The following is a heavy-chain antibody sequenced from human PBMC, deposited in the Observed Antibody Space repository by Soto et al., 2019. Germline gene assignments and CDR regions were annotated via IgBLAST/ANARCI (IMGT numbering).Heavy chain of an antibody. CDR3: LTKKDVELGSLPT. D-gene: IGHD2-15*01. V-gene: IGHV3-11*01. CDR1: GFTFRDFQ. Sequence: LRLSCAASGFTFRDFQMSWVRPATGKGLEWISYISHRGNVIYYADSVKGRFTISRDDAKKSLYLEMNRLRAEDTAIYYCLTKKDVELGSLPTWGTGA. CDR2: ISHRGNVI. J-gene: IGHJ5*02.